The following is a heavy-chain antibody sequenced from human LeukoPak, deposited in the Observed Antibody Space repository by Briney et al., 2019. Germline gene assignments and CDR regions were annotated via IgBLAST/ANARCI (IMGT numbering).Heavy chain of an antibody. J-gene: IGHJ5*02. D-gene: IGHD6-6*01. CDR1: GGSFSGYY. CDR2: INHSGST. CDR3: ARRVVKQARRYWFDP. V-gene: IGHV4-34*01. Sequence: SETLSLTWTVYGGSFSGYYWSWIRQPPGEGLEWIGEINHSGSTNYSPSLKSRVTISVDTSKNQFSLKLSSLTAADTAVYYCARRVVKQARRYWFDPWGQGTLVTVSS.